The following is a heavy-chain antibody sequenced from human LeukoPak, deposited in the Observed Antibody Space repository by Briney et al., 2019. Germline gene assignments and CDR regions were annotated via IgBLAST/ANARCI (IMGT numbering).Heavy chain of an antibody. Sequence: RTSETLSLTCSVSGGSISTYYWSWIRQPPGKGLEWIGYIYYSGSTNYNPSLKSRVTISVDTSKNQFSLKLSSVTAADTAVYYCARGTIGYCSSTSCYYVPFDPWGQGTLVTVSS. CDR3: ARGTIGYCSSTSCYYVPFDP. CDR2: IYYSGST. V-gene: IGHV4-59*12. J-gene: IGHJ5*02. CDR1: GGSISTYY. D-gene: IGHD2-2*01.